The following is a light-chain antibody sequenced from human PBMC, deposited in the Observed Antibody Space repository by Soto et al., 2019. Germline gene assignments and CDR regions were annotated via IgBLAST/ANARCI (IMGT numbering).Light chain of an antibody. V-gene: IGLV2-11*01. Sequence: QSALTQPRSVSGSPGQSVTISCTGNSGDVGAYDRVSWYQHHPTKAPKLIIYDVTNRPSGVPYRFSGSKSGSTASLTISGLQAEDEADYYCCSHAGGSSWVFGGGTKLTVL. J-gene: IGLJ3*02. CDR2: DVT. CDR1: SGDVGAYDR. CDR3: CSHAGGSSWV.